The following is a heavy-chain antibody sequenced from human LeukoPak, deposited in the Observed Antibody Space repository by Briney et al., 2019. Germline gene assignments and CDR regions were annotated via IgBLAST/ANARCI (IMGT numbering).Heavy chain of an antibody. Sequence: SETLSLTCTVSGGSISSYYWSWIRQPPGKGLEWIGYIYYSGSTNYNPSLKSRVTISVDTSKNQFSLKLSSVTAADTAVYYCARRSDILTGEYDSWGQGTMVTVSS. V-gene: IGHV4-59*08. D-gene: IGHD3-9*01. CDR3: ARRSDILTGEYDS. J-gene: IGHJ4*02. CDR2: IYYSGST. CDR1: GGSISSYY.